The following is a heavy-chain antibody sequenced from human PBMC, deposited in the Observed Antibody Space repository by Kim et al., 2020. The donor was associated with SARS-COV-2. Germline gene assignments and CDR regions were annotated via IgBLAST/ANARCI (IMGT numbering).Heavy chain of an antibody. CDR3: ASIVPATYYYYYGMDV. CDR2: IYYSGST. J-gene: IGHJ6*02. D-gene: IGHD2-2*01. V-gene: IGHV4-39*01. CDR1: GGSISSSSYY. Sequence: SETLSLTCTVSGGSISSSSYYWGWIRQPPGKGLEWIGSIYYSGSTYYNPSLKSRVTISVDTSKNQFSLKLGSVTAADTAVYYCASIVPATYYYYYGMDVWGQGTTVTVSS.